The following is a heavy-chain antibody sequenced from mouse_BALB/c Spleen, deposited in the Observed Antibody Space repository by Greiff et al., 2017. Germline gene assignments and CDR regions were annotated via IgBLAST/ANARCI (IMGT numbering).Heavy chain of an antibody. Sequence: EVQLQQSGPELVKPGASVKISCKASGYTFTDYNMHWVKQSHGKSLEWIGYIYPYNGGTGYNQKFKSKATLTVDNSSSTAYMELRSLTSEDSAVYYCAREDYDAMDYWGQGTSVTVSS. V-gene: IGHV1S29*02. J-gene: IGHJ4*01. CDR1: GYTFTDYN. CDR2: IYPYNGGT. CDR3: AREDYDAMDY.